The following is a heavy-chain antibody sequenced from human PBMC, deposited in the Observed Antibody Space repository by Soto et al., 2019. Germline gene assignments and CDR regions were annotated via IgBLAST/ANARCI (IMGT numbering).Heavy chain of an antibody. D-gene: IGHD3-10*01. CDR2: ISASNGDT. Sequence: QVQLVQSGAEVKKPGASVKVSCKASGYTFTSHGISWVRQAPGQGLEWMGWISASNGDTNYAQKFQGRVTVTTDTSTSTGYMELRSLRSEDTAVYYCATMVRGSNIDYYHYMDVCGKGTTVTVSS. J-gene: IGHJ6*03. V-gene: IGHV1-18*01. CDR1: GYTFTSHG. CDR3: ATMVRGSNIDYYHYMDV.